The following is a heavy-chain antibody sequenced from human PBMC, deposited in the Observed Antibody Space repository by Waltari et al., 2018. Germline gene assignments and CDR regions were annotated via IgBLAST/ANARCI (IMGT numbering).Heavy chain of an antibody. D-gene: IGHD3-3*01. V-gene: IGHV3-23*01. CDR1: GFTFRSYA. J-gene: IGHJ4*02. Sequence: EVQLLESGGGLVQPGGALRLSCAGSGFTFRSYAMTWVRQAPGKGLEWVSVITGGADDTYYADSVKGRFTISRDNSKNTVYLQMDSLRAEDTAVYYCAKDRAGVFDYWGQGTPVTVSS. CDR3: AKDRAGVFDY. CDR2: ITGGADDT.